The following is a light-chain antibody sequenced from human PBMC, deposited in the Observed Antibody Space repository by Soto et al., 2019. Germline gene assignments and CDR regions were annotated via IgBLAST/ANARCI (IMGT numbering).Light chain of an antibody. CDR1: QSICTY. CDR3: QQSNNMPST. CDR2: TAS. J-gene: IGKJ2*02. Sequence: DIDMTQSPVSLSAAVGERVTLTCRASQSICTYLTWYQQKSGQPPKLLIYTASTRASGVPSRFSGSGSGTDFILTITSLDSEDSAAYYCQQSNNMPSTFGQGTRLEI. V-gene: IGKV1-39*01.